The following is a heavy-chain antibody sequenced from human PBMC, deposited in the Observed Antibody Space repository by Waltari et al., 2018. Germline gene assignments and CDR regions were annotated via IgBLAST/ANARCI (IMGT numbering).Heavy chain of an antibody. CDR2: IYYSGST. V-gene: IGHV4-39*01. J-gene: IGHJ6*02. Sequence: QLQLQESGPGLVKPSETLSLTCTVSGCSISSSSYYWGWIRQPPGKGLEWIGSIYYSGSTYYNPSLKSRVTISVDTSKNQFSLKLSSVTAADTAVYYCARQTFTIFGVVIRFYGMDVWGQGTTVTVSS. D-gene: IGHD3-3*01. CDR3: ARQTFTIFGVVIRFYGMDV. CDR1: GCSISSSSYY.